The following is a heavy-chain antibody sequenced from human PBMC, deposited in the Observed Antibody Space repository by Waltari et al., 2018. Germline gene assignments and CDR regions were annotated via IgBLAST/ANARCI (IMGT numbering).Heavy chain of an antibody. CDR2: MSSSGTT. J-gene: IGHJ6*02. Sequence: QVLLQESGPGLVKSSETLSLTCSVSVYSISRYYWSWIRQAPGKGLEWIGYMSSSGTTKYNPALKSRFTISVDTSKSQLLLRLRSVTASDTAVYYCARHYGMVGDYYYYYGLDVWGQGTTVTVS. V-gene: IGHV4-59*08. CDR3: ARHYGMVGDYYYYYGLDV. CDR1: VYSISRYY. D-gene: IGHD3-3*01.